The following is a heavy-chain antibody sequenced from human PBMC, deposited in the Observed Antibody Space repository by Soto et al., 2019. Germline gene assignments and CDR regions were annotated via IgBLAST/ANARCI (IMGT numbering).Heavy chain of an antibody. CDR2: IIPIFGTA. D-gene: IGHD2-2*01. J-gene: IGHJ4*02. CDR1: GGSFNRHT. Sequence: QVQLVQSGAEVRKPGSSVRVSCKASGGSFNRHTISWVRQAPGQGLEWMGGIIPIFGTANHAQKFQGRVTIIADESTSTVYMELSSLRSDDTAIYYCARDHSVTSWLGYYFDYWGQGTLVTVSS. CDR3: ARDHSVTSWLGYYFDY. V-gene: IGHV1-69*01.